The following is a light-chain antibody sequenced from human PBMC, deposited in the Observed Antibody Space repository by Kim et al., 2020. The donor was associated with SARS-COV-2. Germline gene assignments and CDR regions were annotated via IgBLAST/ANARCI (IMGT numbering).Light chain of an antibody. CDR3: QQYNSYFT. J-gene: IGKJ4*01. V-gene: IGKV1-39*01. Sequence: DIQMTQSPSSLSASVGDRVTITCRTSQNINSHLNWYHQKPGRAPKLLIYAASTLQGGVPSRFSGSGSGTEFTLTISSLQPDDFATYYCQQYNSYFTFGGGTKVDIK. CDR2: AAS. CDR1: QNINSH.